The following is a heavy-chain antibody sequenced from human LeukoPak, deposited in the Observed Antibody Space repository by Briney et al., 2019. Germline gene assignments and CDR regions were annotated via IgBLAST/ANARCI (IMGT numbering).Heavy chain of an antibody. Sequence: GGSLRLSCAASGFTFSSYSMHWVRQAPGKGLEWVAVISYDGSNKYYADSVKGRFTISRDNSKNTLYLQMNSLRAEDTAVYYCARALDEGARFDYWGQGTLVTVSS. CDR1: GFTFSSYS. J-gene: IGHJ4*02. V-gene: IGHV3-30*19. CDR3: ARALDEGARFDY. CDR2: ISYDGSNK.